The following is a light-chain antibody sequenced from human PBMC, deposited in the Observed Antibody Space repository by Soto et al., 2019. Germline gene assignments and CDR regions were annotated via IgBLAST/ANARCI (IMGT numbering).Light chain of an antibody. J-gene: IGKJ5*01. CDR2: AAS. CDR1: QSVGRRY. V-gene: IGKV3-20*01. CDR3: QQYDNSPIT. Sequence: EIVLTQSPGTLSLSPGERATLSCRASQSVGRRYLAWYQQKPGQAPRLLIYAASSRAAGIPDRFSGSGSGTDFTLDISRLEPEDFAVYYCQQYDNSPITFGQGTRLEIK.